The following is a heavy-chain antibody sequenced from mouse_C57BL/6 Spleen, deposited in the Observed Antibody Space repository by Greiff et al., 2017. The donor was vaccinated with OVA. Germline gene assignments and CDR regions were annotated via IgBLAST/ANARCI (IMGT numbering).Heavy chain of an antibody. V-gene: IGHV14-4*01. D-gene: IGHD2-3*01. CDR2: IDPENGDT. Sequence: EVQLQQSGAELVRPGASVKLSCTASGFNIKDDYMHWVKQRPEQGLEWIGWIDPENGDTEYASKFQGKATITADTSSNTAYLQLSSLTSEDTAVYYCTHDPYFDYWGQGTTLTVSS. J-gene: IGHJ2*01. CDR3: THDPYFDY. CDR1: GFNIKDDY.